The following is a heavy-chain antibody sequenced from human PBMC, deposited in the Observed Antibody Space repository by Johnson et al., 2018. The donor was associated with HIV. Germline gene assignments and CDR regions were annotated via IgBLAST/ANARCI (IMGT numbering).Heavy chain of an antibody. J-gene: IGHJ3*02. CDR3: ARDQAMGRRLTWGGDPCDI. V-gene: IGHV3-23*04. CDR2: INSDGSST. CDR1: GFTFSNYA. D-gene: IGHD3-16*01. Sequence: VQLVESGGGLVQPGGSLTLSCAASGFTFSNYAMSWVRRAPGKGLVWVSRINSDGSSTSYADSVRGRFTISRDNSKNTLYLQMNSLRAEDTAVYYCARDQAMGRRLTWGGDPCDIWGRGTMVTVSS.